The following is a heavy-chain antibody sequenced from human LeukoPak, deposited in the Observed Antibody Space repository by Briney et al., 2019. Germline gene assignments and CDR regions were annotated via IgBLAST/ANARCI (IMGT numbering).Heavy chain of an antibody. CDR2: INSDGDST. CDR1: GFTLGSYA. CDR3: VKTPYSSTWYVGDS. Sequence: PGGSLRLSCSASGFTLGSYAMHWVRQAAGEGLEYVSAINSDGDSTYYADSVKGRFTISRDNSKNTLYLQMSSLRPEDSAVYYCVKTPYSSTWYVGDSWGQGTLVTVSS. D-gene: IGHD2/OR15-2a*01. V-gene: IGHV3-64D*06. J-gene: IGHJ4*02.